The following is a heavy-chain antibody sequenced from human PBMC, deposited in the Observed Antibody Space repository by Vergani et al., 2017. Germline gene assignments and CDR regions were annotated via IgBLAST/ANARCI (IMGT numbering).Heavy chain of an antibody. CDR1: GYNFTYLY. CDR3: ALAESSTSCINSGCITPETGSWFDP. V-gene: IGHV1-45*02. CDR2: ITPFNGNT. J-gene: IGHJ5*02. D-gene: IGHD2-2*01. Sequence: QMQLVQSGAEVKKTGSSVKVSCKASGYNFTYLYLHWVRQAPGQALEWMGWITPFNGNTNYAQKFQDRVTITRDRSMSTAYMELSSLRSEDTAMYYCALAESSTSCINSGCITPETGSWFDPWGQGTLVTVSS.